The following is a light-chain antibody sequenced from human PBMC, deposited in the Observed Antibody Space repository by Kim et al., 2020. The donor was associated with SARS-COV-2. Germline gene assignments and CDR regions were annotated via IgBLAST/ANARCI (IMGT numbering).Light chain of an antibody. J-gene: IGLJ1*01. CDR1: SSDVGGYNY. Sequence: NTISCTGTSSDVGGYNYVAWCQQHPGKAPKLMIYDVSNRPSGVSNRFSGSKSGNTASLTISGLQAEDEADYYCSSYTSSSTLEYVFGTGTKVTVL. CDR3: SSYTSSSTLEYV. V-gene: IGLV2-14*03. CDR2: DVS.